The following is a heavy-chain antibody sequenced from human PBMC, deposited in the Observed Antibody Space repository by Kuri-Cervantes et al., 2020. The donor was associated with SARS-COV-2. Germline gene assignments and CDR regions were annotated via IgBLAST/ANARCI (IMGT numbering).Heavy chain of an antibody. D-gene: IGHD2-2*01. Sequence: LSLTCAASGFTFSSYGMHWVRQAPGKGLEWVSAISGSGGSTYYADSVKGRFTISRDNAKNSLYLQMNSLRAEDTALYYCAKADCSSTSCDNWFDPWGQGTLVTVSS. J-gene: IGHJ5*02. CDR2: ISGSGGST. CDR1: GFTFSSYG. V-gene: IGHV3-23*01. CDR3: AKADCSSTSCDNWFDP.